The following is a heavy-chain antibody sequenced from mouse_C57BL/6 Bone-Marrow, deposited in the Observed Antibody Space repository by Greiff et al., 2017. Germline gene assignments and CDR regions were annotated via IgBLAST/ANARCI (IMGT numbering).Heavy chain of an antibody. Sequence: QVQLQQSGAELVRPGTSVKVSCKASGYAFTNYLIEWVKQRPGQGLEWIGVINPGSGGTNYNEKFKGKATLTADKSSSTAYMQLSSLTSEDSAVYFCARRRLGYFDYWGQGTTLTVSS. V-gene: IGHV1-54*01. CDR1: GYAFTNYL. D-gene: IGHD2-2*01. CDR2: INPGSGGT. CDR3: ARRRLGYFDY. J-gene: IGHJ2*01.